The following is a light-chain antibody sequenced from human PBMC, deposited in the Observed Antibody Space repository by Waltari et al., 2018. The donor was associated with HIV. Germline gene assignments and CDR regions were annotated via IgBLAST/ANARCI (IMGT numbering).Light chain of an antibody. CDR1: SSDVGRYNY. V-gene: IGLV2-14*01. CDR3: RSYTDSSTVV. CDR2: EVN. J-gene: IGLJ2*01. Sequence: QSALTQPASVSGSPGQSITISCTGTSSDVGRYNYVSWYQQYPGKVPKRLIYEVNNRPSGVSSRFSGSKSGNTASLTISGLQAEDEADYYCRSYTDSSTVVFGGGTKVTVL.